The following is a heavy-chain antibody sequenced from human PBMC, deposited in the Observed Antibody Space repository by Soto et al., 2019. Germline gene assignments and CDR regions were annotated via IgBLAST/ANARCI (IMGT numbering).Heavy chain of an antibody. D-gene: IGHD2-15*01. CDR3: ARYGSGECNRGSCYSPFDY. V-gene: IGHV4-30-4*01. CDR2: IYYSGST. J-gene: IGHJ4*02. CDR1: GRSISSVNYY. Sequence: PSETLSLTCTLSGRSISSVNYYWSWIRQPPGKGLEWIGYIYYSGSTYYNPSLRSRVTISVDTSKNQFSLKLSSVTAADTAVYYCARYGSGECNRGSCYSPFDYWGQGTLVTVS.